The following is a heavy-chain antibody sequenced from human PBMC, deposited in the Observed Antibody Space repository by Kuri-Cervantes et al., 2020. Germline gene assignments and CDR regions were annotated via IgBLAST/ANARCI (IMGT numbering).Heavy chain of an antibody. CDR2: IYYSGST. CDR1: GGSISSYY. J-gene: IGHJ6*03. CDR3: ARYSNSYYYYYYMDV. V-gene: IGHV4-59*12. D-gene: IGHD4-11*01. Sequence: SETLSLTCTVSGGSISSYYWSWIRQPPGKGLEWIGYIYYSGSTSYNPSLKSRVTISVDTSKNQFSLKLSSVTAADTAVYYCARYSNSYYYYYYMDVWGKGTTVTVSS.